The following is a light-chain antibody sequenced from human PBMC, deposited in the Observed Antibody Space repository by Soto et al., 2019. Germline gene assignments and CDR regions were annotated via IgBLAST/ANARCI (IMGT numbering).Light chain of an antibody. J-gene: IGKJ4*01. Sequence: EIVMTQSPATLSVSPGERATLSCRASQSVSTNLAWYQQKPGQAPRLLIYGASTRATGIPARFSGSGSGTEFTLSISSLRSEDFAIYYCQQRVNWPPTFGGGTKVEI. CDR2: GAS. CDR3: QQRVNWPPT. CDR1: QSVSTN. V-gene: IGKV3-15*01.